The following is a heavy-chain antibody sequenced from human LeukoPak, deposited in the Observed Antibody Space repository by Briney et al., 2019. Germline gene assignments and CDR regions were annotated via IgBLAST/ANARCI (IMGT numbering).Heavy chain of an antibody. J-gene: IGHJ4*02. Sequence: ASVKVSCKASGYTFSSYYMHWVRQAPGQGLEWMGIINPSGGSTGYAQKFQGRVTMTRDTSTSTVYMELSSLRFEDTAVYYCARVPYDSSGYYYGYCLDYWGQGTLVTVSS. CDR2: INPSGGST. D-gene: IGHD3-22*01. CDR3: ARVPYDSSGYYYGYCLDY. V-gene: IGHV1-46*01. CDR1: GYTFSSYY.